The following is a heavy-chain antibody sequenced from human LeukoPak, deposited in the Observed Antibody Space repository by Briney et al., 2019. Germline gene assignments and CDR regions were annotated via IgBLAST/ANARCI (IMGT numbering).Heavy chain of an antibody. CDR3: ARGSYGSGSYSFSYYYYYMDV. J-gene: IGHJ6*03. Sequence: PSETLSLTCTVSGGSISSSIYYWGWIRQPPGKGLEWIGNIYYSGGIYYNPSLKSRVTISVDTSKNQFSLKLSSVTAADTAVYYCARGSYGSGSYSFSYYYYYMDVWGKGTTVTISS. D-gene: IGHD3-10*01. CDR2: IYYSGGI. CDR1: GGSISSSIYY. V-gene: IGHV4-39*07.